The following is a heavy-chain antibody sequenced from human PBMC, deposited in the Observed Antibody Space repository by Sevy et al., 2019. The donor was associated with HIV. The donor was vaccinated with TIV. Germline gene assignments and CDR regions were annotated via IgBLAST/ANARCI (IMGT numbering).Heavy chain of an antibody. CDR3: AKRLSVVPAAISNYYGMDV. CDR2: ISGGGGST. J-gene: IGHJ6*02. D-gene: IGHD2-2*01. V-gene: IGHV3-23*01. CDR1: GFTFSSYA. Sequence: GGSLRLSCAASGFTFSSYAMSWVRQAPGKGLEWVSAISGGGGSTYYADSVKGRFTISRDNSKNTLYLQMNSLRAEDTAVYYCAKRLSVVPAAISNYYGMDVWGQGTTVTVSS.